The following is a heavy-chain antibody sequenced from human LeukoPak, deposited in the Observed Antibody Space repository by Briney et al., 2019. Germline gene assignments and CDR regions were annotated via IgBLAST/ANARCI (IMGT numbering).Heavy chain of an antibody. V-gene: IGHV4-30-4*01. Sequence: SETLSLTCTVSGGSTSSGDYYWSWIRQPPGKGLEWIGYIYYSGSTYYNPSLKSRVTISVDTSKNQFSLKLSSVTAADTAVYYCARVEAMELFDYWGQGTLVTVSS. CDR3: ARVEAMELFDY. CDR1: GGSTSSGDYY. CDR2: IYYSGST. J-gene: IGHJ4*02. D-gene: IGHD1-7*01.